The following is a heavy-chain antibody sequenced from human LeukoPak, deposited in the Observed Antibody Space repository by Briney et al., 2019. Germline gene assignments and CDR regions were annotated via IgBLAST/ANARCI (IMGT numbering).Heavy chain of an antibody. Sequence: PSGTLSLTCTVSGGSISSSSYYWGWIRQPPGKGLEWIGTIYYSGSTSYNPSLKSRATISADTSKNQFSLKLSSVTAADTAVYYCARGRWVSHFDYWGQGTLVTVSS. V-gene: IGHV4-39*07. D-gene: IGHD4-23*01. CDR3: ARGRWVSHFDY. J-gene: IGHJ4*02. CDR2: IYYSGST. CDR1: GGSISSSSYY.